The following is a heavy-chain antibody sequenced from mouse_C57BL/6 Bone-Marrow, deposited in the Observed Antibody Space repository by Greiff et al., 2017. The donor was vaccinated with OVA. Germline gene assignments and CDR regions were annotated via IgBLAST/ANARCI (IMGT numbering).Heavy chain of an antibody. CDR1: GFNIKDDY. J-gene: IGHJ1*03. V-gene: IGHV14-4*01. CDR3: TTSITFHV. D-gene: IGHD1-1*01. CDR2: IDPENGDT. Sequence: EVQLQQSGAELVRPGASVKLSCTASGFNIKDDYMHWVKQRPEQGLEWIGWIDPENGDTEYASKSQGKATITADTSSNTAYLQLSSLTSEDTAVYYCTTSITFHVWGTGTTVTVSS.